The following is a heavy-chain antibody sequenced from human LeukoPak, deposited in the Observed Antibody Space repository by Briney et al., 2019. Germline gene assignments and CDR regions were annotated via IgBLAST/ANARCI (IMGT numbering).Heavy chain of an antibody. CDR1: GFTFSSYS. CDR2: ISSSSSYI. V-gene: IGHV3-21*01. J-gene: IGHJ4*02. Sequence: PGGSLRLSCAASGFTFSSYSMNWVRQAPGKGLEWVSSISSSSSYIYYADSVKGRFTISRDNAKNSLYLQMNSLRAEDTAVYYCARDRYSSSWYCDYWGQGTLVTVSS. D-gene: IGHD6-13*01. CDR3: ARDRYSSSWYCDY.